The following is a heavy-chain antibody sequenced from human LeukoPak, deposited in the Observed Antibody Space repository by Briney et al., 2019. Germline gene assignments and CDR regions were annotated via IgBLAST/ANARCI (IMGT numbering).Heavy chain of an antibody. V-gene: IGHV4-34*01. CDR2: INHSGST. CDR1: GGSFSGYY. CDR3: ARTVHYYGSGSPPFDP. Sequence: PSETLSLTFAVYGGSFSGYYWSWIRQPPGKGLDWIGEINHSGSTNYNPSLKSRVTISVDTSKNQFSLKLSSVTAADTAVYYCARTVHYYGSGSPPFDPWGQGTLVTVSS. D-gene: IGHD3-10*01. J-gene: IGHJ5*02.